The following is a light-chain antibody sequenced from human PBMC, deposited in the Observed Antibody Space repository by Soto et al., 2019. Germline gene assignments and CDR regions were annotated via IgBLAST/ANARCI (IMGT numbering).Light chain of an antibody. CDR3: STWDDSLNSWV. V-gene: IGLV1-44*01. CDR2: SDN. CDR1: TSNIGSNT. Sequence: QSVLAQPPSTSGTPGQSVTISCSGSTSNIGSNTVNWYQHLTGTAPKLLIHSDNQRPSGVPDRFSGSKSGASASLAISGLQSEEEADYYCSTWDDSLNSWVFGGGTKVTVL. J-gene: IGLJ3*02.